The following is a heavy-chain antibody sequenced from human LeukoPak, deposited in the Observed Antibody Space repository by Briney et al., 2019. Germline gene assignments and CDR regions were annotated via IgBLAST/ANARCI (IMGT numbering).Heavy chain of an antibody. CDR3: ARSAARLRYYYAMDV. CDR2: ISSGSSYI. Sequence: GGSLRLSCAASGFTFSTYNMNWVRQAPGKGLEWVSSISSGSSYIYYADSVKGRFTISRDNAKNSLYLQMNSLRAEDTAVYFCARSAARLRYYYAMDVWGQGTTVTVCS. D-gene: IGHD6-6*01. J-gene: IGHJ6*02. V-gene: IGHV3-21*04. CDR1: GFTFSTYN.